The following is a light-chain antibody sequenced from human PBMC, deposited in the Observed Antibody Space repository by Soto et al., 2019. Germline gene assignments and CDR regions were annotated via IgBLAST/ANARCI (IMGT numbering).Light chain of an antibody. Sequence: EIVLTQSTGTLSLSPGERATLSCRASQSVSSSYLAWYQQKPGQAPRLLIYGASSRATGIPDRFSGSGSGTDFPLTISRLEPEDFAVYYCQQYGSSPRTFGQGTKLEIK. CDR1: QSVSSSY. V-gene: IGKV3-20*01. CDR3: QQYGSSPRT. CDR2: GAS. J-gene: IGKJ2*01.